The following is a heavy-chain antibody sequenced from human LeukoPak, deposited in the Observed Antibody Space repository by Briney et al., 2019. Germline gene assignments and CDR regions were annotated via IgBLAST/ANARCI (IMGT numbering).Heavy chain of an antibody. CDR3: ARDVGYYDSRRFDY. J-gene: IGHJ4*02. Sequence: PSETLSLTCTVSGGSISSYYWSWIRQPPGKGLEWIGYIYYSGSTYYNPSLKSRVTISVDTSKNQFSLKLSSVTAADTAVYYCARDVGYYDSRRFDYWGQGTLVTVSS. CDR1: GGSISSYY. D-gene: IGHD3-22*01. V-gene: IGHV4-59*12. CDR2: IYYSGST.